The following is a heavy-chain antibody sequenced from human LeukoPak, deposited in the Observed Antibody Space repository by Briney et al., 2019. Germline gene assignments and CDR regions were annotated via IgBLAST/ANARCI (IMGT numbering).Heavy chain of an antibody. D-gene: IGHD4-17*01. CDR2: IYNCGSA. CDR1: GGPISSYY. V-gene: IGHV4-59*01. CDR3: ARDDDYGDAFDI. Sequence: PSETLSLPCTVSGGPISSYYWSWTPQPPGKGLEWIGYIYNCGSASYNPSLKSRVTISVDTSKKQFSLKLTSVTAADMAVYYCARDDDYGDAFDIWGQGTMVTVSS. J-gene: IGHJ3*02.